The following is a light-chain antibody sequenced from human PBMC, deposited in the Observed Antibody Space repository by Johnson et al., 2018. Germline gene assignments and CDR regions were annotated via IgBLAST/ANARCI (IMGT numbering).Light chain of an antibody. V-gene: IGLV1-51*02. CDR1: SSNIGNNY. J-gene: IGLJ1*01. Sequence: QSVLTQPPSVSAAPGQKVTISCSGSSSNIGNNYVSWYQQLPGTAPKLLIYENNKRPSGIPDRFSGSKSGTSATLGITGLTTGDEADYYGGTWDSSLSAGKVFGTGIKVTVL. CDR2: ENN. CDR3: GTWDSSLSAGKV.